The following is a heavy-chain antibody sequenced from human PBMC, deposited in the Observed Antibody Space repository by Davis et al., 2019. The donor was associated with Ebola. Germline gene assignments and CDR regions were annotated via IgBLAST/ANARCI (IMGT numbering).Heavy chain of an antibody. CDR3: ARDKFSGSFDY. CDR1: GFTFSSYA. Sequence: GESLKISCAASGFTFSSYAMHWVRQAPGKGLEWVAVISYDGSNKYYADSVKGRFTISRDNSKNTLYLQMNSLRAEDTAVYYCARDKFSGSFDYWGQGTLVTVSS. V-gene: IGHV3-30-3*01. CDR2: ISYDGSNK. D-gene: IGHD1-26*01. J-gene: IGHJ4*02.